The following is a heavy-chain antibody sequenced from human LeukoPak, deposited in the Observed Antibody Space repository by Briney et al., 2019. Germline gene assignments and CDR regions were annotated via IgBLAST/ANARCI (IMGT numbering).Heavy chain of an antibody. V-gene: IGHV4-59*01. Sequence: SETLSLTCTVSGGSISSYYWSWIRQPPGKGLEWIGYIYYSGSTNYNPSLKSRVTISVDTSKNQFSLKLSSVTAADTAVYYCARSVTVAGYNDAFDIWGQGTMVTVSS. CDR3: ARSVTVAGYNDAFDI. D-gene: IGHD6-19*01. CDR2: IYYSGST. J-gene: IGHJ3*02. CDR1: GGSISSYY.